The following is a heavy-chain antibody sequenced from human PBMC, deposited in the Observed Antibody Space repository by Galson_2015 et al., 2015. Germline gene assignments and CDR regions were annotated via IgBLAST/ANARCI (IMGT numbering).Heavy chain of an antibody. CDR3: ARVGAGYCSGGSCSTDYYMDV. J-gene: IGHJ6*03. CDR1: GYTFTGYY. D-gene: IGHD2-15*01. CDR2: INPNSGGT. V-gene: IGHV1-2*06. Sequence: SVKVSCKASGYTFTGYYMHWVRQAPGQGLEWMGRINPNSGGTNYAQKFQGRVTMTRDTSISTAYMELSRLRSDDTAVYYCARVGAGYCSGGSCSTDYYMDVWGKGTTVTVSS.